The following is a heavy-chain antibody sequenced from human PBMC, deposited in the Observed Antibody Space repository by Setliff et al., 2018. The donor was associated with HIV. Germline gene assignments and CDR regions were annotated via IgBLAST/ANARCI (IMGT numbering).Heavy chain of an antibody. Sequence: ASVKVSCKASGYTFTSYGISWVRQASGQGLEWMGWISAYNGNTDYAQELQGRITLTTDTSTSTAYMELRSLRSDDTAVYYCARDLPLPGIAVAASMGRDYYYSMDVWGQGTTVTVSS. CDR1: GYTFTSYG. D-gene: IGHD6-19*01. J-gene: IGHJ6*02. CDR2: ISAYNGNT. CDR3: ARDLPLPGIAVAASMGRDYYYSMDV. V-gene: IGHV1-18*01.